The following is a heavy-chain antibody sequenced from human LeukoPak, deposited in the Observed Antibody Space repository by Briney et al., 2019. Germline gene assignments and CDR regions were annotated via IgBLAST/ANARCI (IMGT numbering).Heavy chain of an antibody. CDR3: ARHRGYSYGLSGWFDP. CDR2: IYPGDSDT. CDR1: GYSFSSYW. D-gene: IGHD5-18*01. V-gene: IGHV5-51*01. Sequence: GESLKISCKGSGYSFSSYWIAWVRQMPGKGLEWMGIIYPGDSDTRYSPSFQCQVTISADKSISTAYLQWSSLKASDTAMYYCARHRGYSYGLSGWFDPWGQGTLVTVSS. J-gene: IGHJ5*02.